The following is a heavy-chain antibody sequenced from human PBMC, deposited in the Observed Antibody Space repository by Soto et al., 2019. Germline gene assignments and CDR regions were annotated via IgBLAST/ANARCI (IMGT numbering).Heavy chain of an antibody. Sequence: PSETLSLTFAGSGVSISSSNWWIWVRRPPGKGLEWIGEIYHSGSTNYNPSLKSRVTISVDKSKNQFSLKLSSVTAADTAVYYCATLSSSSDRYYYYGMDVWGQGTTVTVSS. CDR2: IYHSGST. CDR3: ATLSSSSDRYYYYGMDV. V-gene: IGHV4-4*02. CDR1: GVSISSSNW. J-gene: IGHJ6*02. D-gene: IGHD6-6*01.